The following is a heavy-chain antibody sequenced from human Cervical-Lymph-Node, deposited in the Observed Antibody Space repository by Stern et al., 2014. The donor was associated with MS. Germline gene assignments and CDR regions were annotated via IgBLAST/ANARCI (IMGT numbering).Heavy chain of an antibody. Sequence: EVQLVESGGGLVKPGGSLRISCAASGFTFSPYTMIWVRQAPGKGLEWVSSISRNNYFICYAASVEGRFTIPRDNANNSLYLQMNSLRTEDTAVYYCARGGGVEADYWGQGTLVTVSS. V-gene: IGHV3-21*06. CDR2: ISRNNYFI. CDR1: GFTFSPYT. J-gene: IGHJ4*02. CDR3: ARGGGVEADY. D-gene: IGHD3-10*01.